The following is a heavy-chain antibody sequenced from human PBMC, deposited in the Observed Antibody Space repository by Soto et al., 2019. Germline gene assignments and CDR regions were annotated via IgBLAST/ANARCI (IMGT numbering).Heavy chain of an antibody. Sequence: SVKVSCKASGGTFSSYAISWVRQAPGQGLEWIGGIIPIFGTANYAQKFQGRVTITADESTSTAYMELSSLRSEDTAVYYCARDPVVVVAAKRGGYYYGMDVWGQGTTVTVSS. D-gene: IGHD2-15*01. CDR3: ARDPVVVVAAKRGGYYYGMDV. CDR2: IIPIFGTA. V-gene: IGHV1-69*13. J-gene: IGHJ6*02. CDR1: GGTFSSYA.